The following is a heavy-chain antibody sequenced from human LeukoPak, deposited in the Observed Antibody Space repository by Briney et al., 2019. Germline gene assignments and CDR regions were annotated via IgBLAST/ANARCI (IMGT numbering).Heavy chain of an antibody. CDR2: MNPNSGNT. CDR3: ARGRGSGWDMDV. J-gene: IGHJ6*03. Sequence: GASVKVSCKASGYTFTGYYMHWVRQAPGQGLEWMGWMNPNSGNTGYAQKFQGRVTITRNTSISTAYMELSSLRSEDTAVYYCARGRGSGWDMDVWGKGTTVTVSS. CDR1: GYTFTGYY. D-gene: IGHD6-19*01. V-gene: IGHV1-8*03.